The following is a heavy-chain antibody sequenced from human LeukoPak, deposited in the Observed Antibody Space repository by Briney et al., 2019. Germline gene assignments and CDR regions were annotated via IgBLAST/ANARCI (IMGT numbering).Heavy chain of an antibody. CDR2: INPNSGGT. Sequence: ASVKVSCKASGYTFTSYYMHWVRQAPGQGLEWMGWINPNSGGTNYAQKFQGRVTMTRDTSISTAYMELSRLRSDDTAVYYCAIELGITMVRGVVNDYWGQGTLVTVSS. D-gene: IGHD3-10*01. CDR3: AIELGITMVRGVVNDY. V-gene: IGHV1-2*02. CDR1: GYTFTSYY. J-gene: IGHJ4*02.